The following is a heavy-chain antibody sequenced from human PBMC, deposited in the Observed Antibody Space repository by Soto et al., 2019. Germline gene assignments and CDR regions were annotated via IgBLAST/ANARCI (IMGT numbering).Heavy chain of an antibody. CDR2: ISAYNGNT. V-gene: IGHV1-18*01. Sequence: ASVKVSCKASGYTFTRYGISWVRQAPGQGLEWMGWISAYNGNTNYAQKLQGRVTMTTDTSTSTAYMELRSLRSDDTAVYYCARDGAFPYYYDSSGYYYWGQGTLDTVSS. J-gene: IGHJ4*02. CDR1: GYTFTRYG. D-gene: IGHD3-22*01. CDR3: ARDGAFPYYYDSSGYYY.